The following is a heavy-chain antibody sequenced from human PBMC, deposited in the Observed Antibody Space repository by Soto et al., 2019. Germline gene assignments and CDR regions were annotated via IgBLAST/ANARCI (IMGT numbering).Heavy chain of an antibody. J-gene: IGHJ6*02. CDR2: IIPIFGTA. CDR1: GGTFSSYA. D-gene: IGHD2-15*01. CDR3: AKDEVLVEFVARDYYGIDV. V-gene: IGHV1-69*13. Sequence: GASVKVSCKASGGTFSSYAISWVRQAPGQGLEWMGGIIPIFGTANYAQKFQGRVTITADESTSTAYMELSSLRSEDTAVYYCAKDEVLVEFVARDYYGIDVWGQGTTVTVSS.